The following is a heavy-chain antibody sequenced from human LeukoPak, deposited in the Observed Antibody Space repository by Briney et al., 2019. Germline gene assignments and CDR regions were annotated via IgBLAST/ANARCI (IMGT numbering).Heavy chain of an antibody. CDR2: IKQDGSEK. CDR3: ARVTKLVVPAFDY. V-gene: IGHV3-7*01. J-gene: IGHJ4*02. Sequence: EPGGSLRLSCASSGFTFSSYWMSWVRQAPGKGLEWVANIKQDGSEKYYVDSVKGRFTISRDNAKNSLYLQMNSLRAEDTAVYYCARVTKLVVPAFDYWGQGTLVTVSS. CDR1: GFTFSSYW. D-gene: IGHD2-2*01.